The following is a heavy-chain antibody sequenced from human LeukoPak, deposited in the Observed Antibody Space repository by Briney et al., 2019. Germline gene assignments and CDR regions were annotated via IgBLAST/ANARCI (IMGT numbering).Heavy chain of an antibody. V-gene: IGHV3-21*01. CDR3: ARGCSGGSCYERVPMRFDP. J-gene: IGHJ5*02. Sequence: PGGSLRLSCAASGFTFSSYSMNWVRQAPGKGLEWVSSISSSSSYIYYADSVKGRFTISRDNAKNSLYLQMNSLRAEDTAVYYCARGCSGGSCYERVPMRFDPWGQGTPVTVSS. CDR1: GFTFSSYS. CDR2: ISSSSSYI. D-gene: IGHD2-15*01.